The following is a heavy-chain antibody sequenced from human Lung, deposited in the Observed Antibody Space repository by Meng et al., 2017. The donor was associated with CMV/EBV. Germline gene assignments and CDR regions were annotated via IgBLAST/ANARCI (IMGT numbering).Heavy chain of an antibody. V-gene: IGHV3-48*04. CDR2: ISYRQAPGKGLEWVSYISYSTTT. J-gene: IGHJ6*02. CDR3: ARDSYGMDV. CDR1: GFTFSNYN. Sequence: GGSXRLXXETSGFTFSNYNMHWVRQAPGKGLEWVSYISYRQAPGKGLEWVSYISYSTTTYYADSVKGRFTISRDDAKNSLYLQMNRLRVEDTAVYYCARDSYGMDVWXQGTXVTVSS.